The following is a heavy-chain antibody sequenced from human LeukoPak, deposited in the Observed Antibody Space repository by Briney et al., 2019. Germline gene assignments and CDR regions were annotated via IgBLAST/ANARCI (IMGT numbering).Heavy chain of an antibody. CDR1: GGSSSGYY. Sequence: SETLSLTCAVYGGSSSGYYWSWIRQPPGKGLEWIGEINHSGSTNYNPSLKSRVTISVDTSKNQFSLKLSSVTAADTAVYCCARGRAPSFDYWGQGTLVTVSS. CDR3: ARGRAPSFDY. CDR2: INHSGST. J-gene: IGHJ4*02. V-gene: IGHV4-34*01.